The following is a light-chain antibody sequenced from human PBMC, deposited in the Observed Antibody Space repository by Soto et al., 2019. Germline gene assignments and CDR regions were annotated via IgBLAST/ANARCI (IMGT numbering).Light chain of an antibody. J-gene: IGKJ5*01. CDR2: GAS. CDR3: QQYNNWPPIT. Sequence: ELVMTQSPATLSVSPGESATLSCRASQSVSSNLAWYQQRPRQAPRLLIYGASTRATGIPARFSGSGSGTEFTLTISSLQSEDFAVYYCQQYNNWPPITFGQGTRLEIK. CDR1: QSVSSN. V-gene: IGKV3-15*01.